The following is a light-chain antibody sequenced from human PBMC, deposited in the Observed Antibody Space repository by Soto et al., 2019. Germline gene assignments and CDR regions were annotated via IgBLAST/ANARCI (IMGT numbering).Light chain of an antibody. Sequence: QSALTQPRSVSGSPGQSVTISCTGTRSDVGGYNYVSWFQQHPDKAPKLMIYDVTKRPSGVPDRFSGSKSGNTASLTISVLQAEDEADYYCCSYVGNYSWLFGGGTKLTVL. CDR1: RSDVGGYNY. CDR2: DVT. J-gene: IGLJ2*01. CDR3: CSYVGNYSWL. V-gene: IGLV2-11*01.